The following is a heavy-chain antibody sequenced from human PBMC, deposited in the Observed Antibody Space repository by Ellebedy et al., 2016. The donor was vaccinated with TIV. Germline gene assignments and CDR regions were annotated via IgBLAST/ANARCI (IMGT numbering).Heavy chain of an antibody. CDR2: ITADGSNT. Sequence: GESLKISCAASGFTFSSYWIHWVRQAPGKGLVWVSRITADGSNTAYADSVRGRFTISRDNAKNTIYLQMNSLRPEDTAVYYCARDGGAGTPFDYWGQGTLVTVSS. CDR1: GFTFSSYW. CDR3: ARDGGAGTPFDY. D-gene: IGHD3-10*01. V-gene: IGHV3-74*01. J-gene: IGHJ4*02.